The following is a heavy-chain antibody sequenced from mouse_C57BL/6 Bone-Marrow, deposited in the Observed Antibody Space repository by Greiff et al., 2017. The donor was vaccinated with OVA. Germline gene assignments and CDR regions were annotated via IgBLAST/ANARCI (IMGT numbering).Heavy chain of an antibody. D-gene: IGHD1-1*01. CDR1: GFNIKNTY. Sequence: VQLQQSVAELVRPGASVKLSCTASGFNIKNTYMHWVKQRPEQGLEWIGRIDPANGNTKYVPKFQGKATISADTSSNTAYLQLSSLTSEDTAIYYCAEGYYGSSYDYFDYWGQGTTLTVSS. V-gene: IGHV14-3*01. CDR3: AEGYYGSSYDYFDY. CDR2: IDPANGNT. J-gene: IGHJ2*01.